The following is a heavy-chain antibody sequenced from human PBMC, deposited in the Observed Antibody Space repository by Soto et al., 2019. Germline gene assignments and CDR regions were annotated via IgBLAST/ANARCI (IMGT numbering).Heavy chain of an antibody. CDR1: GFTFSSYA. CDR2: ISGSGGST. Sequence: PGGSLRLSCAASGFTFSSYAMSWVRQAPGKGLEWVSAISGSGGSTYYADSVKGRFTISRDNSKNTLYLQMNSLRAEDTAVYYCAKDLVFGMVRGVTDFDYWGQGTLVTVSS. J-gene: IGHJ4*02. V-gene: IGHV3-23*01. D-gene: IGHD3-10*01. CDR3: AKDLVFGMVRGVTDFDY.